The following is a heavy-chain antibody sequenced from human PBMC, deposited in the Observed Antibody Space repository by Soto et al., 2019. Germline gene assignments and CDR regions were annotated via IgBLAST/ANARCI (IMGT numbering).Heavy chain of an antibody. D-gene: IGHD3-10*01. CDR1: GFTLSSHS. V-gene: IGHV3-21*06. Sequence: EVQLVESGGGLVKPGGSLRLSCATSGFTLSSHSMNWVRQAPGKGLEWVSSISSTSSFIYYADSVKGRFTISRDNAKDSLTLEMNSLRVEDTAVYYCAMGESRSGVDVLEKWGQGTLVTVSS. CDR2: ISSTSSFI. CDR3: AMGESRSGVDVLEK. J-gene: IGHJ4*02.